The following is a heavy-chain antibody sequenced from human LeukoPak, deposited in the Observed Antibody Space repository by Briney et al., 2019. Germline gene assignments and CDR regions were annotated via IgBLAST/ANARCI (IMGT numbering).Heavy chain of an antibody. J-gene: IGHJ4*02. CDR1: GFTFGSYA. CDR2: IKSKSDGGTT. D-gene: IGHD1-26*01. V-gene: IGHV3-15*01. CDR3: TTLWLIVGATKKGY. Sequence: GGSLRLSCSASGFTFGSYAMHWVRQAPGKGLEWVGRIKSKSDGGTTDYAAAVKGRFTMSRDDSRNTLYLQMNSLKTEDTAVYYCTTLWLIVGATKKGYWGQGTRVTVSS.